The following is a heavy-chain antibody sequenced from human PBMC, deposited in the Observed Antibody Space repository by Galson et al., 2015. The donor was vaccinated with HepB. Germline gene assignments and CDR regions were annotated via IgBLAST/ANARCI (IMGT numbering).Heavy chain of an antibody. D-gene: IGHD6-19*01. V-gene: IGHV3-48*01. J-gene: IGHJ4*02. CDR3: ARPYRSDCGFSY. CDR1: GFIFSNYS. Sequence: SLRLSCAVSGFIFSNYSMNWVRQAPGKGLEWISYISSTSSTIFYADSVKGRFTISRDNAKNSLFLQMNSLRTEDTAVYYCARPYRSDCGFSYWGQGSLVTVSS. CDR2: ISSTSSTI.